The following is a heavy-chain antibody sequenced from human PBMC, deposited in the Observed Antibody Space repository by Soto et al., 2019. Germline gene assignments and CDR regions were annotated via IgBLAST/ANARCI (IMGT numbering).Heavy chain of an antibody. D-gene: IGHD4-17*01. Sequence: GGSLRLSCAASGFTFSSYGMHWVRQAPGKGLEWVAVISYDGSNKYYADSVKGRFTISRDNSKNTLYLQMNSLRAEDTAVYYCAKDLPNYGDYVDYWGQGTLGTVPS. V-gene: IGHV3-30*18. CDR3: AKDLPNYGDYVDY. J-gene: IGHJ4*02. CDR2: ISYDGSNK. CDR1: GFTFSSYG.